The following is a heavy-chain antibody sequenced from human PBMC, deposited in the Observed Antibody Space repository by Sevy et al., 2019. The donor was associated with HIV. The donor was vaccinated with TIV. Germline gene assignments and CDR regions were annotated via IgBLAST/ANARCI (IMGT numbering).Heavy chain of an antibody. CDR1: GLAFYAFS. CDR3: AREGCTRPHDY. V-gene: IGHV3-23*01. Sequence: GGSLSLSCAASGLAFYAFSMSWIGRAPGRGLDWFAPLSFGCGKINYADSVKGRFTISRDNSKNSFYLQMDNLRVEDTALYYCAREGCTRPHDYWGQGTRVTVSS. D-gene: IGHD2-8*01. CDR2: LSFGCGKI. J-gene: IGHJ4*02.